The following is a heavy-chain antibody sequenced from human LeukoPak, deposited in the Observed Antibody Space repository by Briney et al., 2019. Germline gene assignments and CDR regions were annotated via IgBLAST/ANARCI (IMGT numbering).Heavy chain of an antibody. V-gene: IGHV3-7*01. CDR2: IKQDGSEK. D-gene: IGHD3-10*01. CDR3: ARDWGLTYYYFYYYMDV. J-gene: IGHJ6*03. Sequence: GGSLRLSCAASGFTFSSYSMSWVRQAPGKGLEWVANIKQDGSEKYYVDSVKGRFTISRDNAKNSLYLQMNSLRGEDTAVYYRARDWGLTYYYFYYYMDVWGKGTTVTVSS. CDR1: GFTFSSYS.